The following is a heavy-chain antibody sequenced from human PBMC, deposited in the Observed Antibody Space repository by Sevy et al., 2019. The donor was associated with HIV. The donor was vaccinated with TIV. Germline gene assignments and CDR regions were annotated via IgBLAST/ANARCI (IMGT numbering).Heavy chain of an antibody. V-gene: IGHV3-30*03. J-gene: IGHJ4*02. D-gene: IGHD6-6*01. CDR3: ATHSSSPPYYFDY. Sequence: GGSLRLSCAASGFTFSSYGMHWVRQAPGKGLEWVAVISYDGSNKYYADSVKGRFTISRDNSKNTRYLQMNSLRAEDTAVYYCATHSSSPPYYFDYWGQGTLVTVSS. CDR2: ISYDGSNK. CDR1: GFTFSSYG.